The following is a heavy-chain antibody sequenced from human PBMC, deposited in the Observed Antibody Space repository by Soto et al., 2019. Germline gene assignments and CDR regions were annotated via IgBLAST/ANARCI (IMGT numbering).Heavy chain of an antibody. Sequence: SETLSLTCTVSGGSISSYYWSWIRQPPGKGLEWIGYIYYSGSTNYNPSLKSRVTISVDTSKNQFSLKLSFVTVADTAVYYCARDLISSGFDYWGQGTLVTVSS. J-gene: IGHJ4*02. CDR1: GGSISSYY. V-gene: IGHV4-59*01. CDR3: ARDLISSGFDY. D-gene: IGHD3-22*01. CDR2: IYYSGST.